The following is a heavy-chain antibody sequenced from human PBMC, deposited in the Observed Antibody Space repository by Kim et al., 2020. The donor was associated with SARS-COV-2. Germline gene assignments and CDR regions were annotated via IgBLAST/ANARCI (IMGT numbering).Heavy chain of an antibody. D-gene: IGHD3-9*01. CDR3: ARDFGRTGPHVRGAFDI. Sequence: ASVKVSCKASGYTFTGYYMHWVRQAPGQGLEWMGWINLNSGGTNYAQKFQGWVTMPRDTSISTAYMELSRLRSDDTAVYYCARDFGRTGPHVRGAFDIWGQGTMVTVSS. V-gene: IGHV1-2*04. CDR2: INLNSGGT. CDR1: GYTFTGYY. J-gene: IGHJ3*02.